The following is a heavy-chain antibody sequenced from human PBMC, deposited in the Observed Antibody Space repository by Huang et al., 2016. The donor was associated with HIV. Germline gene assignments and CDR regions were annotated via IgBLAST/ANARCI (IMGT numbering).Heavy chain of an antibody. CDR2: IAYDGQKK. V-gene: IGHV3-30*03. CDR3: VRALGGDDEADY. J-gene: IGHJ4*02. D-gene: IGHD2-21*02. Sequence: QEQLEKSGGGVVQPGRSLRLSCAASGFTFSNYGMHRVRQAPGKGVEWVAIIAYDGQKKYDGDSGKGRFAISRDNSKNTLYLQMNDLKTEDTGVYYCVRALGGDDEADYWGQGTLVTVSS. CDR1: GFTFSNYG.